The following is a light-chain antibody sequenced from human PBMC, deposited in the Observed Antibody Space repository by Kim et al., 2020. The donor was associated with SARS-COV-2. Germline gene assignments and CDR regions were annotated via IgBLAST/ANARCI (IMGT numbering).Light chain of an antibody. Sequence: QSVLTQPPSVSGAPGQRVTISCTGSISNIGRGFPVHWYQHLPGTAPRLLIFLNTYRASGVPGHFSGSRSDTSASLAIAGLRADDEGDYYCQSYDNGLKTMVFGAGTQLTVL. CDR2: LNT. CDR3: QSYDNGLKTMV. J-gene: IGLJ3*02. CDR1: ISNIGRGFP. V-gene: IGLV1-40*01.